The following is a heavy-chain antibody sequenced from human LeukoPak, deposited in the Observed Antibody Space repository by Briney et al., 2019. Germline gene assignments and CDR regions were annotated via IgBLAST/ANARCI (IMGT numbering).Heavy chain of an antibody. D-gene: IGHD3-22*01. CDR3: ARYESSAYGIDV. J-gene: IGHJ2*01. CDR2: IYYSGST. Sequence: RAAETLSLTCTVSGGSISSSSSYWVWIRQPPGMGLEWIGSIYYSGSTYSNPSLKSRVTISVDTSKNHFSLKVSSVAAADTAVYYCARYESSAYGIDVWGRGTLVTVSS. V-gene: IGHV4-39*02. CDR1: GGSISSSSSY.